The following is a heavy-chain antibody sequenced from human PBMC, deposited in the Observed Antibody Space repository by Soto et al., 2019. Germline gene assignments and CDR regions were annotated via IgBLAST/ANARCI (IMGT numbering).Heavy chain of an antibody. CDR3: AQLRPVCYYDSSGYHLRQIYFDY. J-gene: IGHJ4*02. D-gene: IGHD3-22*01. CDR2: IYWDDDK. CDR1: GFSLSTSGVG. Sequence: SGPTLVNPTQTLTLTCTFSGFSLSTSGVGVGWIRQPPGKALEWLALIYWDDDKRYSPSLKSRLTITKDTSKNQVVLTITNMDPVDTATYYCAQLRPVCYYDSSGYHLRQIYFDYWGQGTLVTVSS. V-gene: IGHV2-5*02.